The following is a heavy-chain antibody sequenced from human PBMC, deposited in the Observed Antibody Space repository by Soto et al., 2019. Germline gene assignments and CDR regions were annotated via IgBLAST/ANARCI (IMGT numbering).Heavy chain of an antibody. CDR1: GGSISSGGYS. J-gene: IGHJ4*02. Sequence: PSETLSLTCAVSGGSISSGGYSWSWIRQPPGKGLEWIGYIYHSGSTYYNPSLKSRVTISVDTSKNQFSVKLSSVTAADTAVYYCARDRSYYGSGRLDYSGQGTLVTVSS. CDR3: ARDRSYYGSGRLDY. CDR2: IYHSGST. V-gene: IGHV4-30-2*01. D-gene: IGHD3-10*01.